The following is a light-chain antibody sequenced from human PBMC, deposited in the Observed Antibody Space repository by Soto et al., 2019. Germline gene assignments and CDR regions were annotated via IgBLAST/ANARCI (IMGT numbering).Light chain of an antibody. CDR1: QSLLHSNGYNY. Sequence: DIVMTQSPLSLPVTPGEPASISCRSSQSLLHSNGYNYLDWYLQKPGQSPQLLIYLGSNRASGVPHRFSGSVSGTDFTLKISRVEAEDVGVYYCMQALQTPATFGQGTKVEIK. V-gene: IGKV2-28*01. J-gene: IGKJ1*01. CDR2: LGS. CDR3: MQALQTPAT.